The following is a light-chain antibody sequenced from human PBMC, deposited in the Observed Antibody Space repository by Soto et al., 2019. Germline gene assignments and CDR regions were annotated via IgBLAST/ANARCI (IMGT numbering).Light chain of an antibody. Sequence: DIQMTQSPSSVSASVGDRVSITCRASQGISNWLAWYQQKPGRAPKLLIYAASSLQSGGSSRFSGSGSGTDFTLTISSLQSGDFATYYCQQGNSFPFTFGPGTKVDIK. CDR2: AAS. CDR1: QGISNW. V-gene: IGKV1D-12*01. CDR3: QQGNSFPFT. J-gene: IGKJ3*01.